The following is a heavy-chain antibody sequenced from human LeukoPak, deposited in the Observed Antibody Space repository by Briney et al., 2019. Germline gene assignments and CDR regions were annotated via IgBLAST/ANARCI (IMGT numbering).Heavy chain of an antibody. J-gene: IGHJ5*02. Sequence: SETLSLTCAVYGWSFNDYYWNWMRRPPGKGLEWIGEINARGDTNYNPSLKSRVTISVDTSKKQFSLRLTSMIAADTALYYCARGQVPAARGYNWFDPWGQGTLVTVSS. CDR2: INARGDT. CDR3: ARGQVPAARGYNWFDP. CDR1: GWSFNDYY. D-gene: IGHD2-2*01. V-gene: IGHV4-34*01.